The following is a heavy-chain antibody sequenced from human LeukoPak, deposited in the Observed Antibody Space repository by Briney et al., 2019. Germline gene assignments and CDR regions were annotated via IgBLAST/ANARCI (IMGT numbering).Heavy chain of an antibody. Sequence: SETLSLTCTVSGGSVSSGSYYWSWIRQPPGKGLEWIGYIYYSGSTNYNPSLKSRVTISVDTSKNQFSLKLSSVTAADTAVYYSARGWQYQLLFYFDYWGQGTLVTVSS. CDR1: GGSVSSGSYY. J-gene: IGHJ4*02. CDR3: ARGWQYQLLFYFDY. V-gene: IGHV4-61*01. CDR2: IYYSGST. D-gene: IGHD2-2*01.